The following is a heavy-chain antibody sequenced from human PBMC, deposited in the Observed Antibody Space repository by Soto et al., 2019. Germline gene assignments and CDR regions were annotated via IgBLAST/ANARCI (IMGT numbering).Heavy chain of an antibody. Sequence: KTSETLSLTCTVSGGSISDDYWSWIRQPPGKGLEWIGHISHSGSTNYNPSLKGRVTISVDTSKRQFSLKLSSVTAADTAVYYCAREARRVISGMDVWGQGTTVTVSS. CDR3: AREARRVISGMDV. CDR1: GGSISDDY. V-gene: IGHV4-59*01. J-gene: IGHJ6*02. D-gene: IGHD3-10*01. CDR2: ISHSGST.